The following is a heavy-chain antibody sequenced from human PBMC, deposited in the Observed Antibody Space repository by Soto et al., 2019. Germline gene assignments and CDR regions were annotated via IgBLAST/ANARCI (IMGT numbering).Heavy chain of an antibody. CDR2: IYYSGST. J-gene: IGHJ6*02. CDR1: GGSISSYY. V-gene: IGHV4-59*01. CDR3: ARSEAWYDILTGYRPGMDV. D-gene: IGHD3-9*01. Sequence: QVQLQESGPGLVKPSETLSLTCTVSGGSISSYYWSWIRQPPGKGLEWIGYIYYSGSTNYNPSLKSRVTISVDTSKNQFSLKLSSVTAADTAVYYCARSEAWYDILTGYRPGMDVWGQGTTVTVSS.